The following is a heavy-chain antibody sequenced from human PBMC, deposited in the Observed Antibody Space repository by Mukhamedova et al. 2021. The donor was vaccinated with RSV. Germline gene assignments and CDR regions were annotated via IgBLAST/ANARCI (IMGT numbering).Heavy chain of an antibody. CDR3: AKNRLGYCSGGSCYWREVDY. J-gene: IGHJ4*02. V-gene: IGHV3-23*01. D-gene: IGHD2-15*01. Sequence: GPGKGLEWVSAIRGTGGSTYYADSVQGRFTISRDNSRNALYLQMNGLRAEDTAIYFCAKNRLGYCSGGSCYWREVDYWGQGTRVTVS. CDR2: IRGTGGST.